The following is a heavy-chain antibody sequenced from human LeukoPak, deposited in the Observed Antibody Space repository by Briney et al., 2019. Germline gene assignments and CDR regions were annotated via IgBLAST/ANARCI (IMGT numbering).Heavy chain of an antibody. V-gene: IGHV3-23*01. Sequence: GGSLRLSCAASGFTFSSYAMSWVRQAPGKGLEWVSGISGSGGATYYTDSVKGRFTISRDNSKNTLYLKMNSLRAEDTAVYYCAKIRMGISTGALDYWGQGTLVTVSS. J-gene: IGHJ4*02. CDR1: GFTFSSYA. CDR2: ISGSGGAT. CDR3: AKIRMGISTGALDY. D-gene: IGHD3-10*01.